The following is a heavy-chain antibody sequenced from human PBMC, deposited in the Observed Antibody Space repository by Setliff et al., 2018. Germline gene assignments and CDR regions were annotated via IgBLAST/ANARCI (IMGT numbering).Heavy chain of an antibody. Sequence: ASVKVSCKASGYTFTSYGISWVRQAPRQGLGWMGWISAYNGNTNYAQKLQGRVTMTTDTSTSTAYMELRSLRSDDTAVYYYAREVTGGLRLTDYWGQGTLVTVSS. D-gene: IGHD5-12*01. CDR3: AREVTGGLRLTDY. J-gene: IGHJ4*02. V-gene: IGHV1-18*01. CDR2: ISAYNGNT. CDR1: GYTFTSYG.